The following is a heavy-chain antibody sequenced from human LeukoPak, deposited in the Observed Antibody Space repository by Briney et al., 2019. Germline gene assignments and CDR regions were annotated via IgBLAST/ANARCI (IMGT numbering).Heavy chain of an antibody. J-gene: IGHJ4*02. CDR2: IYTSGST. V-gene: IGHV4-61*02. CDR1: GGSISSGSHY. CDR3: AAQVGATRY. D-gene: IGHD1-26*01. Sequence: PSETLSLTCTVSGGSISSGSHYWSWIRQPAGKGLEWIGRIYTSGSTNYNPSLKSRVTISVDTSKNQFSLKLSSVTAADTAVYYCAAQVGATRYWGQGTLVTVSS.